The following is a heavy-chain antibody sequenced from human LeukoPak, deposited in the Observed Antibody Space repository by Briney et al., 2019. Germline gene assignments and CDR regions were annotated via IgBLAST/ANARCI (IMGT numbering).Heavy chain of an antibody. J-gene: IGHJ5*02. Sequence: ASVKVSCTASGYTFTSYYMHSVRQAPGQGLEWMGIIYPSGGGTIYAQKFQGRVTMTRNTSTSTVYMELSSLRSGDTAVYYCARDLGYCSSTSCYPFGWFDPWGQGTLVTVSS. CDR2: IYPSGGGT. CDR3: ARDLGYCSSTSCYPFGWFDP. CDR1: GYTFTSYY. V-gene: IGHV1-46*01. D-gene: IGHD2-2*01.